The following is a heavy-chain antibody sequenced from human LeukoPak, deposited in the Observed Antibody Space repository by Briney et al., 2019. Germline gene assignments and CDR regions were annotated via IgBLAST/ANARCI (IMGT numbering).Heavy chain of an antibody. CDR1: GFTFSTYS. D-gene: IGHD3-10*01. CDR2: ISSSNSTI. CDR3: ARGGGFGDFNFDY. J-gene: IGHJ4*02. V-gene: IGHV3-48*02. Sequence: GGSLRLSCAASGFTFSTYSMNWVRQAPGKGLEWVSYISSSNSTIHYADSVRGRFTISRDNAKNSLYLQMSSLRDEDTAVYYCARGGGFGDFNFDYWGQGTLVTVSS.